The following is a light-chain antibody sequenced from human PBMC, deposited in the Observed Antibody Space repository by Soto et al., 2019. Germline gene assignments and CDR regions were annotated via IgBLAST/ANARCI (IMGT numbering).Light chain of an antibody. V-gene: IGKV1-5*03. CDR2: KTS. CDR1: QSFGRW. J-gene: IGKJ2*01. CDR3: QEYKTGPGYN. Sequence: DIQMTQSPSTPSASVGDRVTITCRASQSFGRWLAWYQQKPGKDPELLIYKTSTLERGVPSRFSGSGSGTEFTLTISSLQPDDFATYYCQEYKTGPGYNFGQGTRLEIK.